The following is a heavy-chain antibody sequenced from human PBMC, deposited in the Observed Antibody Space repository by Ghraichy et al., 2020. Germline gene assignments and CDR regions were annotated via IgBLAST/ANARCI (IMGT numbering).Heavy chain of an antibody. CDR3: TTEGDTAMVTGCTNGVCYDYYYGMDV. D-gene: IGHD2-8*01. Sequence: GGSLRLSCAASGFTFSNAWMNWVRQAPGKGLEWVGRIKSKTDGGTTDYAAPVKGRFTISRDDSKNTLYLQMNSLKTEDTAVYYCTTEGDTAMVTGCTNGVCYDYYYGMDVWGQGTTVTVSS. J-gene: IGHJ6*02. CDR1: GFTFSNAW. CDR2: IKSKTDGGTT. V-gene: IGHV3-15*07.